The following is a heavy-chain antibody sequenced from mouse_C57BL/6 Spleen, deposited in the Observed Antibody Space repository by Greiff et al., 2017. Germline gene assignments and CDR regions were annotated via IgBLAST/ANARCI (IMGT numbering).Heavy chain of an antibody. J-gene: IGHJ2*01. D-gene: IGHD1-1*01. CDR2: IYPGDGDT. Sequence: QVQLQQSGPELVKPGASVKISCKASGYAFSSSWMNWVKQRPGKGLEWIGRIYPGDGDTNYNGKFKGKATLTADKSSSTAYMQLSSLTAEDSAVYFCARPYGSSHYFDYWGQGTTLTVSS. V-gene: IGHV1-82*01. CDR1: GYAFSSSW. CDR3: ARPYGSSHYFDY.